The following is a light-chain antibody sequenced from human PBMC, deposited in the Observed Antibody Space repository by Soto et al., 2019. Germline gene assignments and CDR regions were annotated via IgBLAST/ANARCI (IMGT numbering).Light chain of an antibody. CDR2: GAS. Sequence: EVVMTQSPATLSVSPGGRASLSFRASQSVNSNLAWYQQKPGQAPRLLIYGASTRATGIPARFSGSGSGTDFTLTISRLEPEDFAVYYCQQHGTSPITFGQGTRLEIK. J-gene: IGKJ5*01. CDR1: QSVNSN. V-gene: IGKV3-15*01. CDR3: QQHGTSPIT.